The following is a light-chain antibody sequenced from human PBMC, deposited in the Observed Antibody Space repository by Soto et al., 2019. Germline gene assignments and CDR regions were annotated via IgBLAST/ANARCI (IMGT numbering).Light chain of an antibody. J-gene: IGLJ2*01. CDR2: EGS. Sequence: QSALTQPASVSGSPGQSITISCTGTSSDVGSYNLVSWYQQHPGKAPKLIIYEGSKRPSGVSNRFSGSKSGNTASLTISGLQAEDEADYYRCSYAGSRSFVVFGGGTKLTVL. V-gene: IGLV2-23*03. CDR3: CSYAGSRSFVV. CDR1: SSDVGSYNL.